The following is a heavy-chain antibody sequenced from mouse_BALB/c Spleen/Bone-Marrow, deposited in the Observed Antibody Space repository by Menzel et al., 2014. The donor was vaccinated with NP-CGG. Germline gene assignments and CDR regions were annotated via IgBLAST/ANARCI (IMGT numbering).Heavy chain of an antibody. CDR3: TSHSPFAY. V-gene: IGHV1-18*01. CDR1: GYSFTDYT. J-gene: IGHJ3*01. D-gene: IGHD3-1*01. CDR2: INTYNGGT. Sequence: EVQLQQSGPELVKPGASMKISCEASGYSFTDYTMNWVKQSHGKNLEWIGLINTYNGGTKCNQKFKGKATLTIDKSSSTAYMELLSLTSEDSTVYYCTSHSPFAYWGQGTLVTVSA.